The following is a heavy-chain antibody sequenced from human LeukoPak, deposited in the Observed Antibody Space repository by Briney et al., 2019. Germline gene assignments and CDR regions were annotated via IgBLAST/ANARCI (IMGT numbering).Heavy chain of an antibody. CDR3: ARGFLEGDY. CDR2: IYYSGST. V-gene: IGHV4-59*02. Sequence: SETLSLTCTVSGGSVSSYYWSWIRQPPGKGLEWIGYIYYSGSTNYNPSLKSRVTISVDTSKKQCSLKLSSVTAADKAVYYCARGFLEGDYWGQGTLVTVSS. CDR1: GGSVSSYY. J-gene: IGHJ4*02. D-gene: IGHD3-3*01.